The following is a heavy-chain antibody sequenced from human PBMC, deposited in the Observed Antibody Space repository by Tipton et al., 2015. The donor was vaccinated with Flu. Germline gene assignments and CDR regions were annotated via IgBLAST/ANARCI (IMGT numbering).Heavy chain of an antibody. J-gene: IGHJ5*02. CDR1: GFIFTSHG. Sequence: RSLRLSCAASGFIFTSHGMHWVRQAPGKGLEWVAVIWYDGSKKFYAESVKGRFTISRDNSKNTLYLEMNSLRAEDTAVSYCARAPLIAVAGEDWFDPWGQGTLVTVSS. CDR2: IWYDGSKK. D-gene: IGHD6-19*01. CDR3: ARAPLIAVAGEDWFDP. V-gene: IGHV3-33*01.